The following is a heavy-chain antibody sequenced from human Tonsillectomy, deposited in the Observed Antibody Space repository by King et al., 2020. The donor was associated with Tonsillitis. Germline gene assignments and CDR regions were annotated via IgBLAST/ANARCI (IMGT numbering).Heavy chain of an antibody. CDR1: GFTFSSYA. V-gene: IGHV3-30-3*01. CDR2: ISYDGSNE. D-gene: IGHD6-13*01. Sequence: VQLVESGGGVVQPGRSLRLSCAASGFTFSSYAMHWVRQAPGKGLEWVAVISYDGSNEYYADSVKGRFTISRDNSKNTLYLQMDSLSADDTAVYYCARDRTRNIATAENWGQGTLVTVSS. J-gene: IGHJ4*02. CDR3: ARDRTRNIATAEN.